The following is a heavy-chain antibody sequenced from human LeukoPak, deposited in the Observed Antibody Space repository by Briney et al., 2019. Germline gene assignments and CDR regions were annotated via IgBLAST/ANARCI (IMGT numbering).Heavy chain of an antibody. J-gene: IGHJ4*02. V-gene: IGHV3-20*04. CDR3: ASPPPGYGEFLLN. CDR2: INSNGGST. D-gene: IGHD4-17*01. Sequence: SGGSLRLSCAASGFMFDDYGMSWVRQAPGNGLEWVSGINSNGGSTGYADSVKGRFTISRDNAKNSLYLQMNSLRAEDTALYYCASPPPGYGEFLLNWGQGTLVTVSS. CDR1: GFMFDDYG.